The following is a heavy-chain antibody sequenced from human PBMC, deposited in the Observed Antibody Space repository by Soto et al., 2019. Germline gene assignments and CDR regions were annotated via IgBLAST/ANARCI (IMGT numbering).Heavy chain of an antibody. Sequence: QVQLVQSGAEVKKPGSSVKFSCKASGGTFSTSTFTWVRQAPGQGLEWMGRTIPILNVADYAQDFQGRVTITADKSTSTAYMELTSLTSKDTAVYYCARDSPIGSTYSGYDAIDSWGQGTLVTVSS. V-gene: IGHV1-69*08. CDR2: TIPILNVA. J-gene: IGHJ4*02. CDR1: GGTFSTST. CDR3: ARDSPIGSTYSGYDAIDS. D-gene: IGHD5-12*01.